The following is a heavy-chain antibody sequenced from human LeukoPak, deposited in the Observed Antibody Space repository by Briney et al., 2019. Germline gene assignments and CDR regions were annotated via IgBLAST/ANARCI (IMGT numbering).Heavy chain of an antibody. CDR2: INPSGGST. V-gene: IGHV1-46*01. J-gene: IGHJ4*02. CDR3: ARETLSGITFGGVIETGHFDY. Sequence: GASVKVSFKASGYTFTSYYMHWVRQAPGQGLEWMGIINPSGGSTSYAQKFQGRVTMTRDTSTSTVYMELSSLRSEDTAVYYCARETLSGITFGGVIETGHFDYWGQGTLVTVSS. CDR1: GYTFTSYY. D-gene: IGHD3-16*02.